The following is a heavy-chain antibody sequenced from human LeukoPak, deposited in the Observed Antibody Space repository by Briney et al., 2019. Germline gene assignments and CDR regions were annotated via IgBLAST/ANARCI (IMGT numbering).Heavy chain of an antibody. CDR1: GFTFSDYY. Sequence: GGSLRLSCAASGFTFSDYYMSWIRQAPGKGLEWVSYISSSGSTIYYADSVKGRFTISRDNAKNSLYLQMNSLRAEDTAVYYCARGKYYYDSSGPKNDAFDIWGQGTMVTVSS. J-gene: IGHJ3*02. CDR3: ARGKYYYDSSGPKNDAFDI. D-gene: IGHD3-22*01. V-gene: IGHV3-11*04. CDR2: ISSSGSTI.